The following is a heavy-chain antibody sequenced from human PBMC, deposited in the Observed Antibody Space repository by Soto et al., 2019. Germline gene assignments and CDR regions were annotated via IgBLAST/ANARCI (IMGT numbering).Heavy chain of an antibody. D-gene: IGHD5-12*01. CDR1: GYTFTSYG. J-gene: IGHJ4*02. CDR2: ISAYNGNT. Sequence: ASVKVSCKASGYTFTSYGISWVRQAPGQGLEWMGWISAYNGNTNYAQKLQGRVTMTTDTSTSTAYMELRSLRSDDTAVYYCARLSGFKDLYYFAYWGQGTLVTVSS. V-gene: IGHV1-18*01. CDR3: ARLSGFKDLYYFAY.